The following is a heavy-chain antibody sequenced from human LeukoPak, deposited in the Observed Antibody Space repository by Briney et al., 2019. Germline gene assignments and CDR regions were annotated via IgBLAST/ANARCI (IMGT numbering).Heavy chain of an antibody. CDR1: GGSISSSNW. V-gene: IGHV4-4*02. J-gene: IGHJ4*02. Sequence: SGTLSLTCAVSGGSISSSNWWSWVRQPPGKGLEWIGEIYHSGSTNYNPSLKSRVTISVDKSKNQFSLKLSSVTAADTAVYYCARSGYGGSGSYYFDYWGQGTLVTVSS. CDR3: ARSGYGGSGSYYFDY. CDR2: IYHSGST. D-gene: IGHD3-10*01.